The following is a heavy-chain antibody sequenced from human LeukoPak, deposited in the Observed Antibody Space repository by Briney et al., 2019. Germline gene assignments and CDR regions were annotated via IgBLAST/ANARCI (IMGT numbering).Heavy chain of an antibody. D-gene: IGHD3-16*01. CDR2: IRYDGSNK. V-gene: IGHV3-30*02. J-gene: IGHJ6*03. CDR1: GFTFSSYG. CDR3: AKARYGYHYYYYMDV. Sequence: PGGSLRLSXAASGFTFSSYGMHWVRQAPGKGLEWVAFIRYDGSNKYYADSVKGRFTISRDNSKNTLYLQMNSLRAEDTAVYYCAKARYGYHYYYYMDVWGKGTTVTVSS.